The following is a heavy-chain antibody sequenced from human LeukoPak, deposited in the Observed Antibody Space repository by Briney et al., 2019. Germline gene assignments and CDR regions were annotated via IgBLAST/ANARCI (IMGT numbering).Heavy chain of an antibody. J-gene: IGHJ4*01. V-gene: IGHV3-74*01. CDR1: GFTLSNYW. D-gene: IGHD2-21*02. CDR2: LHSNGAFT. Sequence: PGGSLRLSCSASGFTLSNYWMHWVRQAPGPGLVWVARLHSNGAFTTYADSVKGRFTISRDTAQNTLYLQMNSLRVEDTAVYYCARFVVVTAGDYWGQGTLVTVSS. CDR3: ARFVVVTAGDY.